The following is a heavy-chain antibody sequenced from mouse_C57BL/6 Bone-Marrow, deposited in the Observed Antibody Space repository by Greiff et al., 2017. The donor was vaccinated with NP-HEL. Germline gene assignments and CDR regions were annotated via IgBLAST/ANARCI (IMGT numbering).Heavy chain of an antibody. J-gene: IGHJ3*01. CDR3: GAHGTRLAY. CDR1: GYTFTSYW. CDR2: INPINGAT. V-gene: IGHV1-53*01. Sequence: QVQLQQPGTELVKPGASVKLSCKASGYTFTSYWMHWVQQRPGPGLEWIGNINPINGATNYNEKFKSKSTLTVDKSSSTAYMQLSCLTSEDSAVYYCGAHGTRLAYWGQGTLVTVSA. D-gene: IGHD2-1*01.